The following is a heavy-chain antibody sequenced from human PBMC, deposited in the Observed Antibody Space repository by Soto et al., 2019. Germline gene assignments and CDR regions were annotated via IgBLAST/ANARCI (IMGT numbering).Heavy chain of an antibody. CDR3: ARASDSSGYYYQTKIFDY. CDR1: GGSISSGGYY. J-gene: IGHJ4*02. D-gene: IGHD3-22*01. V-gene: IGHV4-31*03. CDR2: IYYSGST. Sequence: SETLSLTCTVSGGSISSGGYYWSWIRQHPGKGLEWIGYIYYSGSTYYNPSLKSRVTISVDTSKNQFSLKLSSVTAADTAVYYCARASDSSGYYYQTKIFDYWGQGTLVTVSS.